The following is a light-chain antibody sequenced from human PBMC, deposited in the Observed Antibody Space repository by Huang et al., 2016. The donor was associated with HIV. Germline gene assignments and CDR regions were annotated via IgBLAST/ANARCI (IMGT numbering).Light chain of an antibody. J-gene: IGKJ4*01. CDR1: QGISSY. CDR3: QQLNSYPLT. V-gene: IGKV1-9*01. CDR2: GAS. Sequence: IQLTQSPSSLSASIGDRVTITCRASQGISSYLAWYQQKPGKAPTLLIYGASTLQSGVPSRFSGSGSGTDFTLTISSLQPEDFATYYCQQLNSYPLTFGGGTKVEIK.